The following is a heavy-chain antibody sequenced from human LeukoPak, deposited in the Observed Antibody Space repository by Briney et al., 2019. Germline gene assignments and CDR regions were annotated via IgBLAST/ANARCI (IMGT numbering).Heavy chain of an antibody. D-gene: IGHD2-2*01. V-gene: IGHV4-4*07. CDR3: ARGSTRYDY. J-gene: IGHJ4*02. Sequence: SGTLSLTCTVSGSSISRYFWTWIRQPAGMGLEWIGRIYTSGSTNYKPSLKSRVTMSVDTSKNQFSLKLSSVTAADTAVYFCARGSTRYDYWGQGTLVTVSS. CDR1: GSSISRYF. CDR2: IYTSGST.